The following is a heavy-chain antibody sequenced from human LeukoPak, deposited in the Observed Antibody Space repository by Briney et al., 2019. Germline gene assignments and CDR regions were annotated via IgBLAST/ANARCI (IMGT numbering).Heavy chain of an antibody. CDR3: ARWSTVTTFYWFDP. V-gene: IGHV1-3*01. J-gene: IGHJ5*02. D-gene: IGHD4-17*01. Sequence: ASVKVSCKASGYTFTRYAMHWVRQAPGQRLEWMGWINAGNGNTKYSQKFQGRVTITADESTSTVYMELSSLRSEDTAVYYCARWSTVTTFYWFDPWGQGTLVTVSS. CDR2: INAGNGNT. CDR1: GYTFTRYA.